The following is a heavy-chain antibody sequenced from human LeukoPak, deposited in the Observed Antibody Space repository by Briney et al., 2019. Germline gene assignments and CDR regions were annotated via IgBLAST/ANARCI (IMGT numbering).Heavy chain of an antibody. D-gene: IGHD6-19*01. Sequence: TSETLSLTCTVSGGSISSSSYYWGWIRQPPGKGLEWIGSIYYSGSTNYNPSLKSRVTISVDTSKNQFSLKLSSVTAADTAVYYCARGVAVAGMALDYWGQGTLVTVSS. CDR2: IYYSGST. CDR1: GGSISSSSYY. V-gene: IGHV4-39*07. CDR3: ARGVAVAGMALDY. J-gene: IGHJ4*02.